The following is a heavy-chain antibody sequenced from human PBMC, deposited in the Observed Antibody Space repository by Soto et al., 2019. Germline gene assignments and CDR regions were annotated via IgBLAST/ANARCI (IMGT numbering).Heavy chain of an antibody. CDR2: IYYSGST. CDR3: AREGQWLVMAFDY. V-gene: IGHV4-31*03. CDR1: GGSISSGGYY. J-gene: IGHJ4*02. Sequence: SETLSLTCTVSGGSISSGGYYWSWIRQHPGKGLEWIGYIYYSGSTYYNPSLKSRVTISVDTSKNQFSLKLSSVTAADTAVYYCAREGQWLVMAFDYWGQGTLVTVSS. D-gene: IGHD6-19*01.